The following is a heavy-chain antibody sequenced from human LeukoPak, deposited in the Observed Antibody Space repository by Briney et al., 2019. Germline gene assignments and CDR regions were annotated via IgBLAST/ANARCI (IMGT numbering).Heavy chain of an antibody. Sequence: ASVTVSCKASGYTFTSYYMHWVRQAPGQGLEWMGIINPSGGSTSYAQKFQGRVTMTRDTSTSTVYMELSSLRSEDTAVHYCAREYCSGGSCSWFDPWGQGTLVTVSS. D-gene: IGHD2-15*01. CDR2: INPSGGST. CDR3: AREYCSGGSCSWFDP. V-gene: IGHV1-46*03. CDR1: GYTFTSYY. J-gene: IGHJ5*02.